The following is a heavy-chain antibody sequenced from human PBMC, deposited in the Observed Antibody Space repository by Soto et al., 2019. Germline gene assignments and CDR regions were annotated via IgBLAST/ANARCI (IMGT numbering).Heavy chain of an antibody. D-gene: IGHD2-15*01. CDR2: ISYDGSNK. CDR1: GFTFSNYA. Sequence: QVQLVESGGGVVQPGRSLRLSCAASGFTFSNYAMHWVRQAPGKGLEWVAVISYDGSNKYYADSVKGRFTISRDNSKNTLYLQMNSLRAEDTAVYYCARDCSGGSCYYYGMDVWGQGTTVTVSS. CDR3: ARDCSGGSCYYYGMDV. J-gene: IGHJ6*02. V-gene: IGHV3-30-3*01.